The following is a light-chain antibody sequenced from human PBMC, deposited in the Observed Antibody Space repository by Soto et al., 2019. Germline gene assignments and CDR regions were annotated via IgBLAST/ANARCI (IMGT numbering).Light chain of an antibody. CDR2: LNSDGSH. V-gene: IGLV4-69*01. J-gene: IGLJ3*02. Sequence: QPVLTQSPSASASLGASVKLTCTLSSGHISYVIAWHQQQPERGPRYLMRLNSDGSHNKGDGIPVRFSGSSSGAERYLTISRLQSEDEADYYCQTWGTGIPRVFGGGTKLTVL. CDR3: QTWGTGIPRV. CDR1: SGHISYV.